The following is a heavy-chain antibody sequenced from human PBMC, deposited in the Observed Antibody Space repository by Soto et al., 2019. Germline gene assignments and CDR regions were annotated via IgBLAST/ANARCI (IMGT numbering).Heavy chain of an antibody. D-gene: IGHD6-6*01. CDR2: MNPNSGNT. CDR3: ARVGGHSSSSAFDI. J-gene: IGHJ3*02. V-gene: IGHV1-8*02. Sequence: ASVKVSCKASGYTFTRYDINWVRQATGQGLEWMGWMNPNSGNTGYAQKFQGRVTMTRNTSISSAYMELSSLRSEDTAVYYCARVGGHSSSSAFDIWGQGTMVTVSS. CDR1: GYTFTRYD.